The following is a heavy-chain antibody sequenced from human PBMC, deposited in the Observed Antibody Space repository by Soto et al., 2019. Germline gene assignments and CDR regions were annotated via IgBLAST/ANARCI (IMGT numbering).Heavy chain of an antibody. CDR1: GESFSGYY. J-gene: IGHJ4*02. CDR2: INHSGST. Sequence: SETLSLTCAVYGESFSGYYWSWIRQPPGKGLEWIGEINHSGSTNYNPSLKSRVTISVDTSKNQFSLKLSSVTAADTAVYYCARGTSIPAAIPPGIAAAGAQFDYWGQGTLVTVSS. D-gene: IGHD6-13*01. CDR3: ARGTSIPAAIPPGIAAAGAQFDY. V-gene: IGHV4-34*01.